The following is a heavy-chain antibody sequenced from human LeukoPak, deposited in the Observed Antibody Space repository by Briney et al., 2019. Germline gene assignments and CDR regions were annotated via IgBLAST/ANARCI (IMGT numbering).Heavy chain of an antibody. Sequence: GGSLRLSCAASGFTFSSYGMHWVRQAPGKGLEWVAVIWYDGSNKYYADSVKGRFTISRDNSKNTLYLQMNSLRAEGTAVYYCATKFTYYYDSSGYWDAFDIWGQGTMVTVSS. CDR1: GFTFSSYG. J-gene: IGHJ3*02. CDR2: IWYDGSNK. CDR3: ATKFTYYYDSSGYWDAFDI. V-gene: IGHV3-33*01. D-gene: IGHD3-22*01.